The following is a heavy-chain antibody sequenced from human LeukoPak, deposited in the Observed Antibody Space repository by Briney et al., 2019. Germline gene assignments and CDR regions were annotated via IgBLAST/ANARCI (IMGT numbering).Heavy chain of an antibody. J-gene: IGHJ4*02. CDR3: ARGNYYASSGLPFDY. Sequence: SETLSLTCAVYGGSFSGYCWSWIRQPPGKGLEWIGEINHSGSTNYNPSLKSRVTISVDTSKNQFSLNLTSVTAADTAVYYCARGNYYASSGLPFDYWGQGTLVTVSS. D-gene: IGHD3-22*01. CDR1: GGSFSGYC. V-gene: IGHV4-34*01. CDR2: INHSGST.